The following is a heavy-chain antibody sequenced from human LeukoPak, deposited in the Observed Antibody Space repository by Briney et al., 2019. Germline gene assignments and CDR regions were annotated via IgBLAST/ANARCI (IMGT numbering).Heavy chain of an antibody. D-gene: IGHD3-22*01. CDR2: IIPIFGTA. J-gene: IGHJ4*02. CDR1: GGTFSSYA. V-gene: IGHV1-69*05. Sequence: GSSVKVSCKASGGTFSSYAISWVRQGPGQGLEWMGGIIPIFGTANYAQKFQGRVTITTDESTSTAYMELSSLRSEDTAVYYCARNGYYDSSGYYYSFDYWGQGTLVTVSS. CDR3: ARNGYYDSSGYYYSFDY.